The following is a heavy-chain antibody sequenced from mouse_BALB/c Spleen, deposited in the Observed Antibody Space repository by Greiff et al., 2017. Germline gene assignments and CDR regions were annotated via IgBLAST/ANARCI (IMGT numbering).Heavy chain of an antibody. CDR2: IYPGNSDT. Sequence: EVQLQQSGTVLARPGASVKMSCKASGYTFTSYWMHWVKQRPGQGLEWIGAIYPGNSDTSYNQKFKGKAKLTAVTSTSTAYMELSSLTNEDSAVYYCTREGVLRPSYYFDYWGQGTTLTVSS. CDR3: TREGVLRPSYYFDY. V-gene: IGHV1-5*01. J-gene: IGHJ2*01. CDR1: GYTFTSYW. D-gene: IGHD1-2*01.